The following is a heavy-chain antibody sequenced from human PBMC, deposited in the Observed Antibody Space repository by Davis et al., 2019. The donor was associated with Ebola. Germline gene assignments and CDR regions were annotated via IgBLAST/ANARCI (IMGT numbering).Heavy chain of an antibody. J-gene: IGHJ4*02. CDR1: GYTFTSYY. CDR3: ASDSSGWYYFDY. Sequence: ASVKVSCKASGYTFTSYYMHWVRQAPGQGLEWMGIINPSGGSTNYAQKFQGRVTMTRDTSTSTVYMELSSLRSEDTAVYYCASDSSGWYYFDYWGQGTLVTVSS. D-gene: IGHD6-19*01. CDR2: INPSGGST. V-gene: IGHV1-46*01.